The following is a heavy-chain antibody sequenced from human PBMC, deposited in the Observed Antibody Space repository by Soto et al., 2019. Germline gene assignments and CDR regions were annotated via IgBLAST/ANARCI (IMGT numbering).Heavy chain of an antibody. CDR1: GFTFSSYS. J-gene: IGHJ6*02. CDR3: ARVPDFWSGYFYYYYYGMDV. D-gene: IGHD3-3*01. V-gene: IGHV3-21*01. CDR2: ISSSSSYI. Sequence: SGGSLRLSCAASGFTFSSYSMNWVRQAPGKGLEWVSSISSSSSYIYYADSVKGRFTISRDNAKNSLYLQMNSLRAEDTAVYYCARVPDFWSGYFYYYYYGMDVWGQGTTVTVSS.